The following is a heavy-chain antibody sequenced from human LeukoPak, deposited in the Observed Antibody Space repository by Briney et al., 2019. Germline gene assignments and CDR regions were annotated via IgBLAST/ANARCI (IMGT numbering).Heavy chain of an antibody. D-gene: IGHD6-13*01. V-gene: IGHV1-46*01. J-gene: IGHJ2*01. CDR3: AKDISSSWYSWYFDL. CDR1: GYTFTSNY. CDR2: ISPSGGST. Sequence: ASVKVSCKAFGYTFTSNYMHWVRQAPGQGPEWMGVISPSGGSTTYAQKFQGRVTLTRDMSTSTDYLELSSLRSEDTAVYYCAKDISSSWYSWYFDLWGRGTLVTVSS.